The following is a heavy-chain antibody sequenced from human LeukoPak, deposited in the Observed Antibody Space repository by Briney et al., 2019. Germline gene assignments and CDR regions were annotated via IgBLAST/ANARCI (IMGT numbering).Heavy chain of an antibody. CDR2: IGTKTDGRTT. CDR1: GLTVGNAW. CDR3: TTLPEDYYYGMDV. Sequence: SGGSLRLSYAASGLTVGNAWMRWVRQAPGKGRQWGGRIGTKTDGRTTDYAAPVKGRSTVSRDDANTELDLQMNSLKTEDTAVYFCTTLPEDYYYGMDVWGQGTTVTVSS. J-gene: IGHJ6*02. V-gene: IGHV3-15*04.